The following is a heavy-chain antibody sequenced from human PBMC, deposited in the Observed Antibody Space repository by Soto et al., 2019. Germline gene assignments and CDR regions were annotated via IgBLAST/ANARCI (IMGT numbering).Heavy chain of an antibody. D-gene: IGHD3-10*01. CDR2: IYYSGST. CDR1: GGSISSSNW. Sequence: TLSLTCAVSGGSISSSNWWSWVRQPPGKGLEWIGYIYYSGSTNYNPSLKSRVTISVDTSKNQFSLKLSSVTAADTAVYYCAGAVRGVIKDWGQGTLVTVSS. J-gene: IGHJ4*02. CDR3: AGAVRGVIKD. V-gene: IGHV4-4*02.